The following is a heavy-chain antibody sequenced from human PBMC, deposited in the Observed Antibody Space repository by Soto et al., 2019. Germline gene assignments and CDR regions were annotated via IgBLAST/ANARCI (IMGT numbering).Heavy chain of an antibody. Sequence: GSGPTLVNPTQTLTLTCTFSGFSLSTSGVGVGWIRQPPGKALEWLALIYWDDDKRYSPSLKSRLTITKDTSKNQVVLTMTNMDPVDTATYYCAHARITMVRGVIITQPYYFDYWGQGTLVTVSS. CDR3: AHARITMVRGVIITQPYYFDY. CDR2: IYWDDDK. D-gene: IGHD3-10*01. J-gene: IGHJ4*02. CDR1: GFSLSTSGVG. V-gene: IGHV2-5*02.